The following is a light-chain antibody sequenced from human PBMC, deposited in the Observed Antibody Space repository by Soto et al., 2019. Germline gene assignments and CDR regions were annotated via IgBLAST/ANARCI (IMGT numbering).Light chain of an antibody. Sequence: EIVLTQSPDTLSLSPGERATLSCRASQSVRSNYLAWYQQKPGQAPRFLIYDASSRATGIPDRFSGSGSGTDVTLTISRLEPEDFAVYYCQQYGSPPLTFGGGTKVDIQ. CDR1: QSVRSNY. J-gene: IGKJ4*01. V-gene: IGKV3-20*01. CDR2: DAS. CDR3: QQYGSPPLT.